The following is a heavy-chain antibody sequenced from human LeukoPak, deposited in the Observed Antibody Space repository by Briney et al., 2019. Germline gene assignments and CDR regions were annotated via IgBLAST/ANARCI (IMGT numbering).Heavy chain of an antibody. J-gene: IGHJ4*02. D-gene: IGHD2-21*02. CDR3: ARAYCGGDCSVDY. CDR2: INPNSGGT. V-gene: IGHV1-2*02. Sequence: ASVKVSCKASGYTFTGYYMHWVRQAPGQGLEWMGWINPNSGGTNYAQKFQGRVTMTRDTSISTAYMELSRLRSDDPAVYYCARAYCGGDCSVDYWGQGTLVTVSS. CDR1: GYTFTGYY.